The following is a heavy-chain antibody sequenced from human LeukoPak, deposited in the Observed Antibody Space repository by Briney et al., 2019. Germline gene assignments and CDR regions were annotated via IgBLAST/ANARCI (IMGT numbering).Heavy chain of an antibody. Sequence: SETLSLTCTVSGGSISSGSYYWSWIRQPAGKGLEWIGYIYHSGSTYYNPSLKSRVTISVDRSKNQFSLKLSSVTAADTAVYYCARDAGHQLSRRNYYAMDVWGQGTTVTVSS. CDR1: GGSISSGSYY. CDR3: ARDAGHQLSRRNYYAMDV. CDR2: IYHSGST. D-gene: IGHD1-1*01. J-gene: IGHJ6*02. V-gene: IGHV4-30-2*01.